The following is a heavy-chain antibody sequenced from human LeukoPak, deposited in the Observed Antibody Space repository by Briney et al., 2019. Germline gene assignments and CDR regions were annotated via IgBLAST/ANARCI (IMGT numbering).Heavy chain of an antibody. D-gene: IGHD6-13*01. CDR2: INPNSGGT. Sequence: ASVKVSCKASGYTFTGYYMHWVRQAPGQGLEWMGWINPNSGGTNYAQKFQGRGTMTRDTSISTAYMELSRLRSDDTAVCYCARSLTGSSWYDYWGQGTLVTVSS. CDR1: GYTFTGYY. CDR3: ARSLTGSSWYDY. V-gene: IGHV1-2*02. J-gene: IGHJ4*02.